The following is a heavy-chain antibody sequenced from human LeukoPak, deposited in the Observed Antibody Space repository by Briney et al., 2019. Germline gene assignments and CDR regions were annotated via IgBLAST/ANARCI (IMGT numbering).Heavy chain of an antibody. D-gene: IGHD5-24*01. CDR2: VYYSGST. V-gene: IGHV4-59*08. Sequence: SETLSLTCTVSGGSISSYYWGWIRQTPGKELVWSRYVYYSGSTNYNPSLKSPVTITVHTSKTQFSLKLSSVTAADTAAYYCARSIQRDGYNSEVLDYWGQGTLVTVSS. J-gene: IGHJ4*02. CDR1: GGSISSYY. CDR3: ARSIQRDGYNSEVLDY.